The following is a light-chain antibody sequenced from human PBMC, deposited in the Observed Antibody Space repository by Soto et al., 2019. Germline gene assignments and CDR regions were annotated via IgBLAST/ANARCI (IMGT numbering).Light chain of an antibody. CDR1: SSDVGGYIY. J-gene: IGLJ1*01. CDR3: SSYTTSSTLYV. CDR2: EIN. Sequence: QSALTQPASVSGSPGQSITISCTGTSSDVGGYIYVSWYQQHSGKAPKLIIYEINNRPSGVSNRFSGSKSGNTASLTISGLQAEDEADYYCSSYTTSSTLYVFGTGTKVTVL. V-gene: IGLV2-14*01.